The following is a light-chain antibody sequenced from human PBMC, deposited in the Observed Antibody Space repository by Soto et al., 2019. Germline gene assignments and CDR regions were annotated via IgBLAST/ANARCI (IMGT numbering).Light chain of an antibody. J-gene: IGKJ3*01. V-gene: IGKV3-11*01. CDR1: QSVSSH. CDR2: DAS. Sequence: EIVLTQPPATLSLSPGERATLSCRASQSVSSHLAWYQQKPGQAPRLLIYDASNRASGIPARFSGSGSGTDFTLTISSLEPEDFAVYYCQQRSDWPLTFGPGTKVDI. CDR3: QQRSDWPLT.